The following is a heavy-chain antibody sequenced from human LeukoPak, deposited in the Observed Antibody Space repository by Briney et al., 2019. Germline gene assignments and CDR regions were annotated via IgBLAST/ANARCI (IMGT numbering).Heavy chain of an antibody. J-gene: IGHJ3*02. CDR3: ARPQRRGVRGVDAFDI. CDR2: ISGSGGST. CDR1: GFTFSSYA. Sequence: PGGSLRLSCAASGFTFSSYAMSWVRQAPGKGLEWVSAISGSGGSTYYADSVKGRFTISRDNSKNTLYLQMNSLRAEDTAVYYCARPQRRGVRGVDAFDIWGQGTMVTVSS. V-gene: IGHV3-23*01. D-gene: IGHD3-10*01.